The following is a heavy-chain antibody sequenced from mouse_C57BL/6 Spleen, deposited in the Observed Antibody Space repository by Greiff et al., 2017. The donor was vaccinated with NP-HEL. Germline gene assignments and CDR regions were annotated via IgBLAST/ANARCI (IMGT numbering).Heavy chain of an antibody. CDR2: ISPSSGYT. Sequence: VQRVESGAELAKPGDSVKLSCKASGYTFTSYWMHWVKQRPGQGLEWIGYISPSSGYTKYNQKFKDKATLTADKSSSTAYMQLSSLTYEDSAVYYCARDYYGSSFAYWGQGTLVTVSA. D-gene: IGHD1-1*01. CDR1: GYTFTSYW. CDR3: ARDYYGSSFAY. J-gene: IGHJ3*01. V-gene: IGHV1-7*01.